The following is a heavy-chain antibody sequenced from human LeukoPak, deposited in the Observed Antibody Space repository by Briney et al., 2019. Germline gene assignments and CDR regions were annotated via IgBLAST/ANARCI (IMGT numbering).Heavy chain of an antibody. J-gene: IGHJ5*02. D-gene: IGHD3-3*01. CDR3: ARGHTTDFWSGYYISWFDP. V-gene: IGHV4-34*01. Sequence: PSETLSLTCAVYGGSFSGYYWSWIRQPPGKGLEWIGEINHSGSTNYNPSLKSRVTISVDTSKNQFPLKLSSVTAADTAVYYCARGHTTDFWSGYYISWFDPWGQGTLVTVSS. CDR2: INHSGST. CDR1: GGSFSGYY.